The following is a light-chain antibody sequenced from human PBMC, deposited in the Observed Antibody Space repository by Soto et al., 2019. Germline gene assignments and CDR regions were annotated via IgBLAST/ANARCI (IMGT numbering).Light chain of an antibody. CDR3: SSCTASSIYV. Sequence: QSALTQPRSVSGSPGQSVTISCTGTSGDVGAYNYVSWYQQPPGKAPKALLYQVTNRPSGVSNRFSGSMSGNTASLTLSGLQAEDEADYYCSSCTASSIYVFATGNKVTDL. CDR2: QVT. J-gene: IGLJ1*01. V-gene: IGLV2-14*01. CDR1: SGDVGAYNY.